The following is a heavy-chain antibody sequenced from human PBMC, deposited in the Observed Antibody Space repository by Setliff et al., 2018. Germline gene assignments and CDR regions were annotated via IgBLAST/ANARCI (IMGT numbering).Heavy chain of an antibody. CDR3: ARDRLQGWFDP. J-gene: IGHJ5*02. Sequence: PSETLSLTCTVSGDSISSGTYYWSYWTWIRQPAGKGLEWIGHIYTGGSTNYNPSLKSRVTMSVDTSKNQFSLRLSSVTAADTAIYYCARDRLQGWFDPWGQGTLVTVSS. D-gene: IGHD2-21*02. CDR2: IYTGGST. CDR1: GDSISSGTYY. V-gene: IGHV4-61*09.